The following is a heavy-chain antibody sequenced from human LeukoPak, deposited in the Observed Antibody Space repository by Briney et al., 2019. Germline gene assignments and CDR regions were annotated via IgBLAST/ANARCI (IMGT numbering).Heavy chain of an antibody. CDR2: INSNSDYI. CDR1: GFTFTSHS. CDR3: ARDWRNKYSNSWSRGEWYFDL. V-gene: IGHV3-21*01. D-gene: IGHD6-13*01. J-gene: IGHJ2*01. Sequence: GGSLRLSCVASGFTFTSHSLNWLRQAPGKWLEWVASINSNSDYILYAESVEGRFSISRDNARNSVYLQMNSLTAEDTALYYCARDWRNKYSNSWSRGEWYFDLWGRGTLVSVSS.